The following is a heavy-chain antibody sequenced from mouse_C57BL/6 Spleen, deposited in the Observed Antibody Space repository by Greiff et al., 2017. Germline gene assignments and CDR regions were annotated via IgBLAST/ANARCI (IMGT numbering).Heavy chain of an antibody. J-gene: IGHJ2*01. D-gene: IGHD3-2*02. CDR2: IDPEDGET. CDR3: ARWGGSSGYGY. V-gene: IGHV14-2*01. CDR1: GFNIKDYY. Sequence: EVKLQESGAELVKPGASVKLSCTASGFNIKDYYMHWVKQRTEQGLEWIGRIDPEDGETKYAPNFQGKATITADTSSNTAYLQLSSLTSEDTAVYYCARWGGSSGYGYWGQGTTLTVSS.